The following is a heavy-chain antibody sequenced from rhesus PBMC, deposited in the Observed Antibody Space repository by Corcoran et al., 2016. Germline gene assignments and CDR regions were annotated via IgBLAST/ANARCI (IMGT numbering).Heavy chain of an antibody. CDR3: AKGEGNYGNYGPFDY. J-gene: IGHJ4*01. CDR1: GFTFSSYW. D-gene: IGHD4-35*01. Sequence: EVQLVESGGGLAKPGGSLRLSCAASGFTFSSYWMNWVRQAPGKGLEWVSAINSGGGSTYYADSVKGRFTISRDNSKNTRALQMKSLRAEDTAVYYCAKGEGNYGNYGPFDYWGQGVLVTVSS. CDR2: INSGGGST. V-gene: IGHV3S25*01.